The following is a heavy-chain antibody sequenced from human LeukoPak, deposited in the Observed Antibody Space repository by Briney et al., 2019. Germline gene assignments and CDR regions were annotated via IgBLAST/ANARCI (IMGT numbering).Heavy chain of an antibody. V-gene: IGHV3-7*01. Sequence: GSLRLSCAASGFTFTSYWMTWVRQAPGKGLEWVANINRDGSEKYYVDSVRGRFTISRDNAKNSLFLQTNSLRAEDTAVFYCATDQDHGYFRQWGQGTLVIVSS. CDR1: GFTFTSYW. CDR3: ATDQDHGYFRQ. D-gene: IGHD4-17*01. CDR2: INRDGSEK. J-gene: IGHJ1*01.